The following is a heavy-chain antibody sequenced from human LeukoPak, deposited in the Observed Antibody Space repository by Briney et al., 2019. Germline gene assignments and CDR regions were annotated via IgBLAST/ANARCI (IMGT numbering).Heavy chain of an antibody. CDR1: GGSFSGYY. CDR3: ARGLNITGASFDY. Sequence: SETLSLTCAVYGGSFSGYYWSWIRQPPEKGLEWIGEINHSGSTNYNPSLKSRVTISVDTSKNQFSLKLSSVTAADTAVYYCARGLNITGASFDYWGQGTLVTVSS. V-gene: IGHV4-34*01. D-gene: IGHD1-20*01. CDR2: INHSGST. J-gene: IGHJ4*02.